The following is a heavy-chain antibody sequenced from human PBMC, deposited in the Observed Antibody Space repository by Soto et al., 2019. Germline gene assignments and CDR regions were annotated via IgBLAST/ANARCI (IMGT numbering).Heavy chain of an antibody. CDR3: ARDAPPFDY. CDR2: TLYSGRT. J-gene: IGHJ4*02. CDR1: GASMRTGGYY. V-gene: IGHV4-31*03. Sequence: SETLSLTCTVSGASMRTGGYYWSWIRQHPGKGLEWIGYTLYSGRTHYNPSLQSRVTMSVDTSKNQFSLNLTSVTAADTAVYLCARDAPPFDYWGQGILVTVSS.